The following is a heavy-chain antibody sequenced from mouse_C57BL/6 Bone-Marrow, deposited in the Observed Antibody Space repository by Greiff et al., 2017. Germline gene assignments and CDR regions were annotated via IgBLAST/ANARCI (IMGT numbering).Heavy chain of an antibody. Sequence: VQLQQSGAELARPGASVKLSCKASGYTFTSYGISWVKQRTGQGLEWIGEIYPRSGTTYYNEKFKGKATLTADKSSSTAYLERRSLTSEDSAVYFCARPYGNYEAWFAYWGQGTLVTVSA. CDR2: IYPRSGTT. CDR3: ARPYGNYEAWFAY. CDR1: GYTFTSYG. D-gene: IGHD2-1*01. V-gene: IGHV1-81*01. J-gene: IGHJ3*01.